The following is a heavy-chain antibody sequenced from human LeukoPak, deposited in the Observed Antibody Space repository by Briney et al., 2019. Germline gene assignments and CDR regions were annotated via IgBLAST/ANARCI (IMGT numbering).Heavy chain of an antibody. CDR1: GYTFISYG. J-gene: IGHJ4*02. Sequence: EASVKVSCKASGYTFISYGITWVRQAPGQGLEWLGWISAYNGNIDYAQKLQGRVTLTTDTSTSTAYMEVRSLRSEDTAVYYCARSYCSGGRCYWYYFDYWGQGTLVTVSS. V-gene: IGHV1-18*01. CDR2: ISAYNGNI. CDR3: ARSYCSGGRCYWYYFDY. D-gene: IGHD2-15*01.